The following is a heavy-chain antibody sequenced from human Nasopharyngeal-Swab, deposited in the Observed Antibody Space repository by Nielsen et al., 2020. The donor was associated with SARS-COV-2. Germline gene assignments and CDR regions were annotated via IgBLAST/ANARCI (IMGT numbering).Heavy chain of an antibody. CDR2: ISGSGGST. CDR3: AKWWSVPSGDI. CDR1: GFTFSSYA. D-gene: IGHD2-15*01. Sequence: LSLTCAASGFTFSSYAMSWVRQAPGKGLEWVSAISGSGGSTYYADSVKGRFTISRDNSKNTLYLQMNSLRAEDTAVYYCAKWWSVPSGDIWGQGTMVTVSS. J-gene: IGHJ3*02. V-gene: IGHV3-23*01.